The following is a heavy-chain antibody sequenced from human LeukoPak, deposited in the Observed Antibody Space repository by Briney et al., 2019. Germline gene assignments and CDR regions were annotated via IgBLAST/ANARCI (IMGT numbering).Heavy chain of an antibody. CDR1: GFTFSTYW. CDR3: ARAPDKIGYCSGTTCPS. Sequence: PGGSLRLSCAASGFTFSTYWMHWVRQAPGKGLVWLSCINSDGSSATYADSVKGRFTISRDNAKNTLYLQMNSLRAEDTVVYYCARAPDKIGYCSGTTCPSWGQGTLVTVSS. CDR2: INSDGSSA. J-gene: IGHJ4*02. V-gene: IGHV3-74*01. D-gene: IGHD2-2*01.